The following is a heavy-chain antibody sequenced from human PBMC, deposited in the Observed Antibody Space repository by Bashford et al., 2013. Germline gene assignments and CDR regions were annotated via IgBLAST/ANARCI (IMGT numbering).Heavy chain of an antibody. CDR2: ISGYNGNT. V-gene: IGHV1-18*01. CDR3: ARGGWFGYYLLDYYYGMDV. D-gene: IGHD3-10*01. J-gene: IGHJ6*02. Sequence: WVRQAPGQGLEWMGWISGYNGNTNYAQKVQGRVTMTTDTSTSTAYMELRSLRSDDTAVYYCARGGWFGYYLLDYYYGMDVWGQGTTVTVSS.